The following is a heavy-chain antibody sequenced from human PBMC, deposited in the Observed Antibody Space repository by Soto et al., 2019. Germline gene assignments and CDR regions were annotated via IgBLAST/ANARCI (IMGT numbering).Heavy chain of an antibody. D-gene: IGHD2-21*01. V-gene: IGHV3-64*01. J-gene: IGHJ6*02. CDR1: GFTFSSYA. CDR2: ITSNGGNT. Sequence: EVQLVESGGGLVQPGGSLRLSCAASGFTFSSYAMHWVRQAPGKGLEYVSDITSNGGNTDYASSVKGRFTISRDNSKNTLYLQMGSLRAEEMAVYYCARRIPFGYGMDVWGQGTTVTVSS. CDR3: ARRIPFGYGMDV.